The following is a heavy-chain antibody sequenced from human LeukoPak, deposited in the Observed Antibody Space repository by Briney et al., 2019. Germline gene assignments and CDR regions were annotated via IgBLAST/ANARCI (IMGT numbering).Heavy chain of an antibody. V-gene: IGHV3-48*04. J-gene: IGHJ6*03. CDR3: ARNRFPITGTANNYYYMDV. Sequence: PGGSLRLSCAASGFIFSSYSMNWVRQAPGKGLEWLSYISSSTTIYYADSVKGRFTISRDNAKNSLYLQMNSLKAEDTAVYYCARNRFPITGTANNYYYMDVWGKRTTVTVSS. D-gene: IGHD1-7*01. CDR1: GFIFSSYS. CDR2: ISSSTTI.